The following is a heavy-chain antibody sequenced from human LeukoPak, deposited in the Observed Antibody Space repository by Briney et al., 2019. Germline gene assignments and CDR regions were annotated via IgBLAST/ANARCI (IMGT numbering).Heavy chain of an antibody. J-gene: IGHJ4*02. V-gene: IGHV1-2*02. CDR1: GYTFTGYY. CDR3: ARGPHTSGWPQQYY. CDR2: INPNSGGT. Sequence: GASVKVSCKASGYTFTGYYMHWVRQAPGQGLEWMGWINPNSGGTNYAQKFQGRVTMTRDTSISTAYMELSSLRSEDTAVYYCARGPHTSGWPQQYYWGQGTLVTVSS. D-gene: IGHD6-19*01.